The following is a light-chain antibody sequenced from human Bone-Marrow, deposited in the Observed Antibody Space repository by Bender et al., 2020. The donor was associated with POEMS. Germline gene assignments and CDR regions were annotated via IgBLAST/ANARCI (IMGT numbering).Light chain of an antibody. CDR2: GNS. CDR3: QSYDSSLSGFVV. Sequence: QSALTQPASVSGAPGQRVTVSCTGSSSNIGAGYDVHWYQHLPGTAPKLLIYGNSNRPSGVPDRFSGSKSGTSASLAITGLQAEDEADYYCQSYDSSLSGFVVFGGGTKLTVL. V-gene: IGLV1-40*01. CDR1: SSNIGAGYD. J-gene: IGLJ2*01.